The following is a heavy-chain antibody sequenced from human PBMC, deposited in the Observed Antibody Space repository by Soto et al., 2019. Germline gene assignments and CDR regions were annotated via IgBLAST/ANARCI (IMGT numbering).Heavy chain of an antibody. CDR1: GFSVRTNY. Sequence: GSLRLSCAASGFSVRTNYMSWVRQAPGKGLEWVSIVYAGESTYYADSVKGRFTISRDNSKNTVHLQMNSLRVDDTAMYYCAREEVGDTYYYYGMDVWGQGTTVTVSS. V-gene: IGHV3-53*01. J-gene: IGHJ6*02. CDR3: AREEVGDTYYYYGMDV. CDR2: VYAGEST. D-gene: IGHD2-15*01.